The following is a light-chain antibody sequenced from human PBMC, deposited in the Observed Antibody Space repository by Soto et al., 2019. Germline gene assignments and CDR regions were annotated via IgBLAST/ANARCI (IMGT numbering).Light chain of an antibody. Sequence: QSVLTQPPSVSGAPGQRVTISCTGSSSSIGARYDVHWYQRLPGRAPKLLIYDNSHRPSGVPDRFSGSKSVTSASLAITGLLAEDEADYFCQSYDSSLNIYVFGTGTKATVL. J-gene: IGLJ1*01. CDR1: SSSIGARYD. CDR2: DNS. V-gene: IGLV1-40*01. CDR3: QSYDSSLNIYV.